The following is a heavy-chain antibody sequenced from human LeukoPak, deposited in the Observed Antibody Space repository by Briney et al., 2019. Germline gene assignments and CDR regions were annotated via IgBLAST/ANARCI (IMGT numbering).Heavy chain of an antibody. V-gene: IGHV1-8*03. CDR1: GYTFTSYD. D-gene: IGHD6-6*01. J-gene: IGHJ4*02. Sequence: ASVKVSCKASGYTFTSYDINWVRQATGQGLEWMGWMNPNSGNTGYAQKFQGRVTITRNTSISTAYMELSSLRSEDTAVYYCARGEQSAAPPFGYWGQGTLVTVSS. CDR2: MNPNSGNT. CDR3: ARGEQSAAPPFGY.